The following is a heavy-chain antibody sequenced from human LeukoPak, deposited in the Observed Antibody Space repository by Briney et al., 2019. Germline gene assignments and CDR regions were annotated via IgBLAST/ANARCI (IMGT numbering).Heavy chain of an antibody. J-gene: IGHJ4*02. CDR3: ARHGGSLGYFDY. V-gene: IGHV4-59*08. CDR2: VYYSGTT. Sequence: SETLSLTCSASGGSISTYYWSWVRQTPGKGLEWIGYVYYSGTTNYNPSLKGGVTISSDTPKNQFSLNLRSVNVADTAIYYCARHGGSLGYFDYWGQGTLVTVSS. D-gene: IGHD1-26*01. CDR1: GGSISTYY.